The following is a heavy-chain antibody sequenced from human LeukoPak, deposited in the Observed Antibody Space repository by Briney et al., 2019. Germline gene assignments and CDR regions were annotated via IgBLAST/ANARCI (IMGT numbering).Heavy chain of an antibody. CDR3: ARGPLGRGENYYYYYYMDV. D-gene: IGHD3-16*01. CDR1: GGSFSGYY. CDR2: INHSGST. V-gene: IGHV4-34*01. J-gene: IGHJ6*03. Sequence: SETLSLTCAVYGGSFSGYYWSWIRQPPGKGLEWIGEINHSGSTNYNPSLKSRVIISVDTSKNQFSLKLSSVTAADTAVYYCARGPLGRGENYYYYYYMDVWGKGTTVTVSS.